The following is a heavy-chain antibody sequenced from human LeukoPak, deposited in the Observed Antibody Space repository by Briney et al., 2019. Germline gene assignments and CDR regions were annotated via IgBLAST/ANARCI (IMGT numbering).Heavy chain of an antibody. J-gene: IGHJ2*01. CDR2: IYYSGST. V-gene: IGHV4-59*01. D-gene: IGHD6-13*01. CDR3: ARTYGSSGLGYFDL. CDR1: GGSISSYY. Sequence: PSETLSLTCTVSGGSISSYYWSWIRQPPGKGLEWIGYIYYSGSTNYSPSLKSRLTISVDTSKNQFSLKLSSVTAADTAVYYCARTYGSSGLGYFDLWGRGTLVTVSS.